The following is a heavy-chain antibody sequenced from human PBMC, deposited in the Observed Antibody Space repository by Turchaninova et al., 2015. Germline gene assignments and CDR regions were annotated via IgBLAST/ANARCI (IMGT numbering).Heavy chain of an antibody. CDR1: GASLITFY. D-gene: IGHD2-8*02. Sequence: SLTCTVSGASLITFYWAWIRQPPGKGLEWVGYIFFNGDATYNPSLQSRVTLSVDNSRNQFSLQLNSVTAADTAVYYCARIYRTAAHLYHMDIWGRGTSVTVSS. J-gene: IGHJ6*04. V-gene: IGHV4-59*01. CDR3: ARIYRTAAHLYHMDI. CDR2: IFFNGDA.